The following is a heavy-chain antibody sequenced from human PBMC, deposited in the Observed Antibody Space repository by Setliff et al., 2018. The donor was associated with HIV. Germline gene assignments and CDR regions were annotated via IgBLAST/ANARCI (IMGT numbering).Heavy chain of an antibody. CDR2: IYTSGSTSSGST. V-gene: IGHV4-61*09. D-gene: IGHD2-15*01. CDR3: ARDDRCSGDTCYYY. Sequence: SETLSLTCTVSGGSISRGDYYWNWIRQPAGKGLEWIGHIYTSGSTSSGSTSYNPSLMGRVTLSIDTSKNQFSLKLTSVAATDTAVYYCARDDRCSGDTCYYYWGQGALVTVS. CDR1: GGSISRGDYY. J-gene: IGHJ4*02.